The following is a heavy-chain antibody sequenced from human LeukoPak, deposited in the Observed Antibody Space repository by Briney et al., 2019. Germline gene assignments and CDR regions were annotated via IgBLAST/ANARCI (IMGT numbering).Heavy chain of an antibody. CDR2: IYYSGTT. CDR3: ARQVSDYFYYYMDV. CDR1: GGSISSSSYY. J-gene: IGHJ6*03. V-gene: IGHV4-39*01. Sequence: KPSETLSLTCTVPGGSISSSSYYWGWIRQPPGKGLEWIGTIYYSGTTYYNPSLESRVTISEDTSRNRFSLMLSSVTAADTAIYYCARQVSDYFYYYMDVWGEGTTVIVSS.